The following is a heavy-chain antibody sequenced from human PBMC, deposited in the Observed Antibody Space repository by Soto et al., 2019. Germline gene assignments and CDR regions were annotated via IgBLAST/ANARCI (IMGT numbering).Heavy chain of an antibody. J-gene: IGHJ4*02. CDR2: IIPILGIA. Sequence: QVQLVQSGAEVKKPGSSVKVSCKASGGTFSSYTISWVRQAPGQGLEWMGRIIPILGIANYAQKFQGRVTITADKSTSTAYMELSSLRSEDTAVYYCSRTYCSGGSCYSVVADLDYCGQGTLVTVSS. D-gene: IGHD2-15*01. CDR3: SRTYCSGGSCYSVVADLDY. V-gene: IGHV1-69*02. CDR1: GGTFSSYT.